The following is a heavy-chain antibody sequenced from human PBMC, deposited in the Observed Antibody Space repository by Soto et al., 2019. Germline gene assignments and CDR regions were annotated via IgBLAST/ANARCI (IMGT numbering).Heavy chain of an antibody. D-gene: IGHD6-19*01. Sequence: QLQLQESGPGLVKPSETLSLTCTVSGGSISSSSYYWGWIRQPPGKGLEWIGSIYYSGSTYYNPSLKSRVTISVDTSKNQFSLKLSSVTAADTAVYYCARHPRIAVAGIVYFDYWGQGTLVTVSS. CDR1: GGSISSSSYY. CDR2: IYYSGST. V-gene: IGHV4-39*01. J-gene: IGHJ4*02. CDR3: ARHPRIAVAGIVYFDY.